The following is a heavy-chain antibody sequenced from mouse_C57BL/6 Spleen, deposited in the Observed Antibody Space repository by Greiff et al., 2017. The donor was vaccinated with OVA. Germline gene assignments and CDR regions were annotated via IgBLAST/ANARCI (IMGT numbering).Heavy chain of an antibody. D-gene: IGHD2-4*01. Sequence: VQLQESGPGLVQPSQSLSITCTVSGFSLTSYGVHWVRQSPGKGLEWLGVIWSGGSTDYNAAFISRLSISKDNSKSQVFFKMNSLQADDTAIYYCAREGYDYYYFDYWGQGTTLTVSS. CDR3: AREGYDYYYFDY. CDR2: IWSGGST. J-gene: IGHJ2*01. CDR1: GFSLTSYG. V-gene: IGHV2-2*01.